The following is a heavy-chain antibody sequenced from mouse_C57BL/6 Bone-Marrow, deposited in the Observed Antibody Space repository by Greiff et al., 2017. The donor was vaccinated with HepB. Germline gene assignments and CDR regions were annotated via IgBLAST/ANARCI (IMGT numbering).Heavy chain of an antibody. CDR2: ISSGGSYT. Sequence: EVKLQESGGDLVKPGGSLKLSCAASGFTFSSYGMSWVRQTPDKRLEWVATISSGGSYTYYPDSVKGRFTISRDNAKNTLYLQMISLKSEDTAMYYWARHPDDGYYSDWYFDVWGTGTTVTVSS. D-gene: IGHD2-3*01. CDR1: GFTFSSYG. CDR3: ARHPDDGYYSDWYFDV. V-gene: IGHV5-6*01. J-gene: IGHJ1*03.